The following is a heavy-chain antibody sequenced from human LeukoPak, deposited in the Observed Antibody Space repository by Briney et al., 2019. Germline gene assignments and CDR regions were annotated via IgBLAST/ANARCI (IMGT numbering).Heavy chain of an antibody. CDR2: ISGSGCSR. Sequence: GGSLRLSCPASGFTFSSYAMSWVRQAPGKGLECHSAISGSGCSRYYADSVKGRFTISRDNPKNTLYLQMNSLRAEDTAVYYCAKDFKSQQWPSWLFDYWGQGTLVSVST. CDR3: AKDFKSQQWPSWLFDY. CDR1: GFTFSSYA. V-gene: IGHV3-23*01. D-gene: IGHD6-19*01. J-gene: IGHJ4*02.